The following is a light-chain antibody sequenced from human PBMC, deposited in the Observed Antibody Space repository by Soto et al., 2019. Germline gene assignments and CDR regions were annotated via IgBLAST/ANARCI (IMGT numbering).Light chain of an antibody. CDR1: SSNIGAGYD. CDR2: GNN. J-gene: IGLJ1*01. Sequence: QSVLTQPPSVSGAPGQRVTISCTGGSSNIGAGYDVQWYQQLPGTAPILLIYGNNNRPSGVPERFSGSNSGTSASLAISGLQAEDELDYYCQSYDTGLGGYVFGTGTKLTVL. CDR3: QSYDTGLGGYV. V-gene: IGLV1-40*01.